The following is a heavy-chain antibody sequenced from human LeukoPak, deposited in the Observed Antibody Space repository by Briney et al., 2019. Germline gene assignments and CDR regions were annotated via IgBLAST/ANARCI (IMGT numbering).Heavy chain of an antibody. D-gene: IGHD3-16*01. V-gene: IGHV4-59*11. CDR3: ARVEHPQAGGSFDY. Sequence: PSETLSLTCTVSGGSISSHYWSWLRQPPGKGLEWIGYIYYSGSTNYNPSLKSRVTISVDTSKNQFSLKLSSVTAADTAVYYCARVEHPQAGGSFDYWGQGTLVTVSS. CDR1: GGSISSHY. CDR2: IYYSGST. J-gene: IGHJ4*02.